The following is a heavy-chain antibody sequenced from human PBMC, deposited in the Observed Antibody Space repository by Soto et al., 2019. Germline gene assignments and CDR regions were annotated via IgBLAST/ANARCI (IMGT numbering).Heavy chain of an antibody. V-gene: IGHV4-59*01. J-gene: IGHJ5*02. D-gene: IGHD3-22*01. CDR3: ATGDYDSSGYYGGFDP. CDR1: GGSISSYY. Sequence: SETLSLTCTVSGGSISSYYWSWIRQPPGKGLEWIGYIYYSGSTNYNPSLKSRVTISVDTSKNQFSLKLSSVTAADTAVYYCATGDYDSSGYYGGFDPWGQGTLVTVSS. CDR2: IYYSGST.